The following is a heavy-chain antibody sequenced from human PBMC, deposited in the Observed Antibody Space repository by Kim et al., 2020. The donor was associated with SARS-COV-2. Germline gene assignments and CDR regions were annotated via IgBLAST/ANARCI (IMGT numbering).Heavy chain of an antibody. V-gene: IGHV4-38-2*02. CDR2: IYHSGST. CDR1: GYSISSGYY. D-gene: IGHD1-20*01. J-gene: IGHJ5*02. Sequence: SETLSLTCTVSGYSISSGYYWGWIRQPPGKGLEWIGSIYHSGSTYYNPSLKSRVTISVDTSKNQFSLKLSSVTAADTAVYYCARDLNTWNDVGGAVDPWGQGTLVTVSS. CDR3: ARDLNTWNDVGGAVDP.